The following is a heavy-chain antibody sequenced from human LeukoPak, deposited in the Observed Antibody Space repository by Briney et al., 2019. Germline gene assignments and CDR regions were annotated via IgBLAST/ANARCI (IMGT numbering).Heavy chain of an antibody. Sequence: ASVKVSCKASGYTFTAYYTHWVRQAPGQGLEYIGWINPKTGGTNYAQKFQGRITLTRDTSINTAYMDLIRLTSDDTAVYYCAKSGGVDYWGQGTLVTVSS. CDR3: AKSGGVDY. CDR2: INPKTGGT. J-gene: IGHJ4*02. D-gene: IGHD3-10*01. CDR1: GYTFTAYY. V-gene: IGHV1-2*02.